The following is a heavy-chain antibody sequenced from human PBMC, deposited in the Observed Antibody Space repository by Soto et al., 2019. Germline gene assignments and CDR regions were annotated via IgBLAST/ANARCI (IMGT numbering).Heavy chain of an antibody. Sequence: QVQLQQWGAGLLKPSETLSLTCAVYGGSFSGYYWSWIRPPPGKGVEWTGEINHSGSTNYNPSLKSRGTISVDTSKNQFSLKLSSVTAADTAVYYCARGRGLRNFAPWGQGTLVTVSS. V-gene: IGHV4-34*01. CDR2: INHSGST. D-gene: IGHD4-17*01. CDR1: GGSFSGYY. J-gene: IGHJ5*02. CDR3: ARGRGLRNFAP.